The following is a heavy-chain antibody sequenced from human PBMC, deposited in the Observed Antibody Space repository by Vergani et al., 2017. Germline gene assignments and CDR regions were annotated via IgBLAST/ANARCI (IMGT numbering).Heavy chain of an antibody. CDR2: ISYDGSNK. V-gene: IGHV3-30*18. CDR1: GFTFSSYG. Sequence: QVQLVESGGGVVQPGRSLRLSCAASGFTFSSYGMHWVRQAPGKGLEWVAVISYDGSNKYYADSVKGRFTISRDNSKNTLYLQMNSLRAEDTAVYYCAKGKSGSWFGAFDIWGQGTMVTVSS. J-gene: IGHJ3*02. CDR3: AKGKSGSWFGAFDI. D-gene: IGHD1-26*01.